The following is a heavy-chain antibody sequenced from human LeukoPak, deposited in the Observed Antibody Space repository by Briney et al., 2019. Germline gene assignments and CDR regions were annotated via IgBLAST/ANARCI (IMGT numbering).Heavy chain of an antibody. J-gene: IGHJ4*02. CDR1: GDSVTNHQ. D-gene: IGHD6-6*01. V-gene: IGHV4-59*02. Sequence: SETLSLTCTVSGDSVTNHQWSWVRQPPGKGLEWIAYIHHSGSTNYNPSLKNRVTISIDTSKNQFSLRLISVTAADAAVYYCARYPLAFDFWGQGILVTVSS. CDR3: ARYPLAFDF. CDR2: IHHSGST.